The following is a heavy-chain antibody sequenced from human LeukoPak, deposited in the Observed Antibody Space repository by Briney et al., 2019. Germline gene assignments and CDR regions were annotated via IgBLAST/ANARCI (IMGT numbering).Heavy chain of an antibody. J-gene: IGHJ5*02. CDR1: GDSISNYY. V-gene: IGHV4-59*01. D-gene: IGHD1-14*01. CDR2: IYNSGST. Sequence: SETLSLTCIVSGDSISNYYWSWIRHPPGKGLEWIGYIYNSGSTNYNTSLKSRVTISVDTSKNQFSLKLSSVTAADTTVYYCARNRYFHPWGQGTLVTVSS. CDR3: ARNRYFHP.